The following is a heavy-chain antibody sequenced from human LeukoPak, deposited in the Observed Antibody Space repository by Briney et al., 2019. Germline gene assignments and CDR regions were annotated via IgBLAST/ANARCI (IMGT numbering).Heavy chain of an antibody. J-gene: IGHJ4*02. V-gene: IGHV3-30*04. CDR2: ISYDGSNK. D-gene: IGHD4-17*01. CDR1: GFTFSSYA. Sequence: PGASLRLSCAASGFTFSSYAMHWVRQAPGKGLEWVAVISYDGSNKYYADSVKGRFTISRDNSKNTLYLQMNSLRAEDTAVYYCAREYYGDYGRYFDYWGQGTLVTVSS. CDR3: AREYYGDYGRYFDY.